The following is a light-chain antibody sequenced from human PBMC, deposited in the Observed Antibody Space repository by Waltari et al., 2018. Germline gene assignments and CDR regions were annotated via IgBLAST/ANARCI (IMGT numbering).Light chain of an antibody. V-gene: IGLV2-14*03. CDR3: SVKRGSNTVV. J-gene: IGLJ2*01. CDR1: RLGFYNS. CDR2: DVS. Sequence: QPALTPPASVSGSPGQSITISCPGARLGFYNSVCLYQHHPGKAPKLMIYDVSNRPSGVSNRFSGSNSGSTASLTISGLQAEDEADYYCSVKRGSNTVVFGGGTKLTVL.